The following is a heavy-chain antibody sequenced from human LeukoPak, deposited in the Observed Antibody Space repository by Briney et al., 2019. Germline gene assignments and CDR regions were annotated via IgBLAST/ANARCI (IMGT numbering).Heavy chain of an antibody. CDR2: ISGSAGST. Sequence: GGSLRLSCAASGFTFSSYAMSWVRQAPGKGLEWVSTISGSAGSTYYADSVKGRFTISRDNSKNTLYLQMNSLRAEDTAVYYCAKAKGWLQIFDYWGQGTLVIVSS. CDR1: GFTFSSYA. D-gene: IGHD6-19*01. CDR3: AKAKGWLQIFDY. J-gene: IGHJ4*02. V-gene: IGHV3-23*01.